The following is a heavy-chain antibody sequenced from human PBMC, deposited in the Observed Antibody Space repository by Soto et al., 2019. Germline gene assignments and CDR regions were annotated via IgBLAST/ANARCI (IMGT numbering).Heavy chain of an antibody. J-gene: IGHJ4*02. CDR2: ISPYNSKT. Sequence: QLKLVQSGAEVKKTGASVKVSCKASGYTFISYGIAWVRQAPGQGLEWVGWISPYNSKTNYAQKSQDRVTMTTNTSTSTAYLDVRGLRSDDTAIYYCARAEYATPWVGIIHTGVHGVEIDFWGQGTLVTVSS. D-gene: IGHD7-27*01. CDR1: GYTFISYG. CDR3: ARAEYATPWVGIIHTGVHGVEIDF. V-gene: IGHV1-18*01.